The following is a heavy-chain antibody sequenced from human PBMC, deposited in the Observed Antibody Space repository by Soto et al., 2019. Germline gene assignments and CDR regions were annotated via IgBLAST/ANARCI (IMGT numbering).Heavy chain of an antibody. J-gene: IGHJ4*02. CDR3: SRWDGYGDY. Sequence: DVQLLQSGGGLVQPGGSLRVSCAASGFSVSSHSMTWVRQAPGKGLEYVSGISVGGDKEFYADSVRGRFTVSRDNSKNILYLKMDSLRVDDTAIYYCSRWDGYGDYWGQGTLVTVSS. CDR2: ISVGGDKE. D-gene: IGHD5-18*01. CDR1: GFSVSSHS. V-gene: IGHV3-23*01.